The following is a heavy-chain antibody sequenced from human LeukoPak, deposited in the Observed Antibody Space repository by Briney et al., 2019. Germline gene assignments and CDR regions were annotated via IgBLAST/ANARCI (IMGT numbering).Heavy chain of an antibody. CDR3: AREEGYCSSTSCYPVLMEWNLGYYFDY. V-gene: IGHV3-30-3*01. J-gene: IGHJ4*02. D-gene: IGHD2-2*01. CDR2: ISYDGSNK. CDR1: GFTFSSYA. Sequence: GGSLRLSCAASGFTFSSYAMHWVRQAPGKGLEWVAVISYDGSNKYYADSVKGRFTISRDNSKNTLYLQMNSLRAEDTAVYYCAREEGYCSSTSCYPVLMEWNLGYYFDYWGQGTLVTVSS.